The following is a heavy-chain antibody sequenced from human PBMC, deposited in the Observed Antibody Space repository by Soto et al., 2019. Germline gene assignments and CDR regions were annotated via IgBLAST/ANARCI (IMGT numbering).Heavy chain of an antibody. CDR1: GYTFTSYG. D-gene: IGHD4-17*01. Sequence: QVQLVQSGAEVKKPGASVKVSCKASGYTFTSYGISWVRQAPGQGLEWMGWISAYNGNTNYAQKLQGRVTMTTDTATSTAYRELRSLRSDDTAVYYCARERGTVLTLSPYYGSGMDVWGQGTTVTVSS. CDR2: ISAYNGNT. V-gene: IGHV1-18*01. J-gene: IGHJ6*02. CDR3: ARERGTVLTLSPYYGSGMDV.